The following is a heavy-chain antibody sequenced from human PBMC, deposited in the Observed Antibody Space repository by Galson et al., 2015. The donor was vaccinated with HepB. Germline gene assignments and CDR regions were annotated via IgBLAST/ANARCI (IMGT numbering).Heavy chain of an antibody. CDR3: ASDILTGYDPGD. CDR2: IIPIFGTA. V-gene: IGHV1-69*13. D-gene: IGHD3-9*01. CDR1: GGTFSSYA. J-gene: IGHJ4*02. Sequence: SVKVSCKASGGTFSSYAISWVRQAPGQGLEWMGGIIPIFGTANYAQKFQGRVTITADESTSTAYMELSSLRSEDTAVYYCASDILTGYDPGDWGQGTLVTVSS.